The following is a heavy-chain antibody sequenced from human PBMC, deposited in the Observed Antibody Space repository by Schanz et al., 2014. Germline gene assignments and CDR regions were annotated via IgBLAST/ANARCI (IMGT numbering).Heavy chain of an antibody. J-gene: IGHJ3*02. CDR2: ITAYNGDT. Sequence: QVQLVQSGAEVKKPGASVKVSCKASGYTFTSHGISWVRQAPGQRLEWMGWITAYNGDTNYALKLQGRVSMTTDTSTGTAYMELRSLRSDDTALYYCTRGGYSYALSAFDIWGQGTMVTVSS. CDR3: TRGGYSYALSAFDI. V-gene: IGHV1-18*01. CDR1: GYTFTSHG. D-gene: IGHD5-18*01.